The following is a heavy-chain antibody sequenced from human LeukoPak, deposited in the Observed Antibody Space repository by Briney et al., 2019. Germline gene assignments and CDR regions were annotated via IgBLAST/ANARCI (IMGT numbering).Heavy chain of an antibody. V-gene: IGHV4-39*07. CDR3: ARDIMTTVKAVDY. CDR1: GGSISSYF. Sequence: SETLSLTCTVSGGSISSYFWNWIRQPPGKGLEWIGSIYYSGSTYYNPSLKSRVTISVDTSKNQFSLKLSSATAADTAVYYCARDIMTTVKAVDYWGQGTLVTVSS. CDR2: IYYSGST. D-gene: IGHD4-11*01. J-gene: IGHJ4*02.